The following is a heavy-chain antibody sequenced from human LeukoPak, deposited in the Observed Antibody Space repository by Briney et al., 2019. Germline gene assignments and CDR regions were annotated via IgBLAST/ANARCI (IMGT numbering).Heavy chain of an antibody. CDR2: VSPKSGET. Sequence: ASVKVSCKASGYSFSIYDINWVRQATGQGLEWMGWVSPKSGETRYAQKFQGRVTMTRDTSLRTAYMEVSSLTSEDTGVYYCARGVTAGVDVWGQGTTVTVSS. V-gene: IGHV1-8*01. CDR3: ARGVTAGVDV. J-gene: IGHJ6*02. CDR1: GYSFSIYD.